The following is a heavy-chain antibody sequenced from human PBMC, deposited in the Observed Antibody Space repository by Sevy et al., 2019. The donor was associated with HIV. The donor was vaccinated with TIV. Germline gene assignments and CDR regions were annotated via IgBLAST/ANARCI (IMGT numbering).Heavy chain of an antibody. D-gene: IGHD3-10*01. Sequence: SETLSLTCAVSGGSISGYYWSWIRQPPGKGLEWIGYIDYTGSNNYSPSLKSRVNISVDTSKSQFSLKLNSVTAADTAFYYCARHEAGSGTYYNLIEYWGQGTLVTVSS. CDR2: IDYTGSN. V-gene: IGHV4-59*08. CDR1: GGSISGYY. CDR3: ARHEAGSGTYYNLIEY. J-gene: IGHJ4*02.